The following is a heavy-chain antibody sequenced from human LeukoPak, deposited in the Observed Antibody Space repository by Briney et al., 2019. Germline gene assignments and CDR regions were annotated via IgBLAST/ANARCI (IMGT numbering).Heavy chain of an antibody. Sequence: VGGLRLSCAASGVPFSNDAMSGGREGPGKGRGWGSDIGGSGGTTYYADSVKGRFTISRDNSKNTLYLQMNSLRAEDTAVYYCAKSGGDILTPYYPHLDYWGQGTLVTLSS. J-gene: IGHJ4*02. CDR1: GVPFSNDA. CDR2: IGGSGGTT. D-gene: IGHD3-9*01. V-gene: IGHV3-23*01. CDR3: AKSGGDILTPYYPHLDY.